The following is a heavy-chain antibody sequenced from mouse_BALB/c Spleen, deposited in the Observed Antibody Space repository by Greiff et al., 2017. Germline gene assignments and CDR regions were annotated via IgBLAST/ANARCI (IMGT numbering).Heavy chain of an antibody. D-gene: IGHD2-14*01. CDR3: ARNYRYDGTGYAIDY. CDR1: GYTFTEYT. J-gene: IGHJ4*01. V-gene: IGHV1-18*01. Sequence: EVQLQQSGPELVKPGASVKISCKTSGYTFTEYTMHWVKQSHGKSLEWIGGLNPNNGGTSYNQKVKGKAKLTVDKSSSTAYMELRSLTSEVSAVYYCARNYRYDGTGYAIDYWGQGTSVTVSS. CDR2: LNPNNGGT.